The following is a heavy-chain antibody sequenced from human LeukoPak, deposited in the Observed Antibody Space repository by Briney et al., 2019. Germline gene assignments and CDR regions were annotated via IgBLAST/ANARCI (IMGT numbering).Heavy chain of an antibody. D-gene: IGHD2-21*02. CDR3: ARVRGDVVVTDYFDY. J-gene: IGHJ4*02. V-gene: IGHV1-46*01. CDR2: INPSGGST. CDR1: GYTFTGYY. Sequence: ASVKVSCKASGYTFTGYYMHWVRQAPGQGLEWMGIINPSGGSTSYAQKFQGRVTMTMDTSTSTVYMELSSLRSEDTAVYYCARVRGDVVVTDYFDYWGQGTLVTVSS.